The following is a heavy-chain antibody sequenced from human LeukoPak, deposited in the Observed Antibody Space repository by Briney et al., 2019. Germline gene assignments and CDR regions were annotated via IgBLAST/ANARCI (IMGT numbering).Heavy chain of an antibody. CDR3: AREGLQLFDY. CDR1: GGSISSGDYY. Sequence: SETLSLTCTVSGGSISSGDYYWSWIRQPPGKSLEWIGYIYYSGSTYYNPSLKSRVTISVDTSKNQFSLKLSSVTAADTAVYYCAREGLQLFDYWGQGTLVTVSS. D-gene: IGHD5-24*01. CDR2: IYYSGST. J-gene: IGHJ4*02. V-gene: IGHV4-30-4*01.